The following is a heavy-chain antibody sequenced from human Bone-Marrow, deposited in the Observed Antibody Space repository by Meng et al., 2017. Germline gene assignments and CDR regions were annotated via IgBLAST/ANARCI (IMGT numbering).Heavy chain of an antibody. J-gene: IGHJ4*02. D-gene: IGHD3-9*01. CDR3: ARVQTYYDMLSGYYIDF. CDR1: GFTFSKYP. CDR2: ISYDGSNK. V-gene: IGHV3-30*04. Sequence: GESLKISCAVSGFTFSKYPMEWVRQAPDKGLEWVTVISYDGSNKAYGDSVQGRFTISRDDSKNTVYLKMNSLKAEDTAVEYCARVQTYYDMLSGYYIDFWGQGTLVTVSS.